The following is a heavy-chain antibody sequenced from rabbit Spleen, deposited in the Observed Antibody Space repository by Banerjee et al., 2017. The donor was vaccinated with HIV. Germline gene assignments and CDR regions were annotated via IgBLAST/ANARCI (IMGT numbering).Heavy chain of an antibody. V-gene: IGHV1S40*01. CDR1: GFSFSSSYY. J-gene: IGHJ4*01. D-gene: IGHD4-1*01. CDR3: ARSGYVGWGGDGDLTGNKL. Sequence: QSLEESGGGLVQPEGSLTLTCKASGFSFSSSYYMCWVRQAPGKGLEWIACIYISTGNTYYASWARGRFTISKTSSTTVTLQMTSLTAADTATYFCARSGYVGWGGDGDLTGNKLWGPGTLVTVS. CDR2: IYISTGNT.